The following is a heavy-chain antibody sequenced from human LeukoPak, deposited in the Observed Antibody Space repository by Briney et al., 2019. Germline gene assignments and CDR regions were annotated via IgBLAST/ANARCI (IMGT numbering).Heavy chain of an antibody. CDR1: GGSFSGYY. CDR2: INHSGST. V-gene: IGHV4-34*01. CDR3: ARWFDH. Sequence: SETLSLTCAAYGGSFSGYYWSWIRQPPGKGLEWIGEINHSGSTKYNPSLKRRGIISVETSNNQFALKQNYVITAEAPVYYCARWFDHWGQGTLVTVSS. J-gene: IGHJ5*02.